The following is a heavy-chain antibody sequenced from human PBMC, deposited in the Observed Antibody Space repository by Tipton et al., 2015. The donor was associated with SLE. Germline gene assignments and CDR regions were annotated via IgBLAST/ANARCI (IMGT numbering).Heavy chain of an antibody. D-gene: IGHD6-13*01. CDR1: GGSIFSHY. CDR3: ARSAGYGSNWAHFDY. V-gene: IGHV4-59*11. J-gene: IGHJ4*02. Sequence: TLSLTCTVSGGSIFSHYWSWIRQPPGKGLEWIGYIYYSGSTNYNPSLKSRVTISVDTSKNQFSLKLSSVTAADTAVYYCARSAGYGSNWAHFDYWGQGTLVTVSS. CDR2: IYYSGST.